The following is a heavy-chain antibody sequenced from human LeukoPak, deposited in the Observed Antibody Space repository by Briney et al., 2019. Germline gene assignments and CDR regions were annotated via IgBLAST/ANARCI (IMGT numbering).Heavy chain of an antibody. Sequence: GGSLRLSCAASGFTFSSYAMHWVRQAPGKGLEWVAVISYDGSNKYYADSVKGRFTISRDNSKNTLYLQMNSLRAEDTAVYYCAKDLGWFGELPQYYFDYWGQGTLVTVSS. D-gene: IGHD3-10*01. CDR2: ISYDGSNK. CDR3: AKDLGWFGELPQYYFDY. CDR1: GFTFSSYA. J-gene: IGHJ4*02. V-gene: IGHV3-30-3*01.